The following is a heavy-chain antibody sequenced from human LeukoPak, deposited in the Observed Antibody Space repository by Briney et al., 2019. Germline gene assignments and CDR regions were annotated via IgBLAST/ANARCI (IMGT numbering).Heavy chain of an antibody. V-gene: IGHV4-59*01. CDR2: IYYSGST. J-gene: IGHJ2*01. CDR1: GGSISSYY. D-gene: IGHD6-13*01. Sequence: SETLSLTCTVSGGSISSYYWSWIRQPPGKGLEWIGYIYYSGSTNYNPSLKSRVTISVDTSKNQFSLKLSSVIAADTAVYYCARDEGWSSSWYFDLWGRGTLVTVSS. CDR3: ARDEGWSSSWYFDL.